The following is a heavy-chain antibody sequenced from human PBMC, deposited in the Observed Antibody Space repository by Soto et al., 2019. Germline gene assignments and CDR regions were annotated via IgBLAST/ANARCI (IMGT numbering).Heavy chain of an antibody. CDR2: INHSGAT. D-gene: IGHD3-16*01. CDR3: AKPGDERYNWFDP. V-gene: IGHV4-34*02. J-gene: IGHJ5*02. CDR1: GGSFSGYY. Sequence: QVQLQEWGAGLLKPSETLSLTCAVYGGSFSGYYWTWIRQPPGKGLEWIGEINHSGATNYSPSLKRRVNISVDTSRNQFSLELNSGTAADTAVYYCAKPGDERYNWFDPWGRGILVTVSS.